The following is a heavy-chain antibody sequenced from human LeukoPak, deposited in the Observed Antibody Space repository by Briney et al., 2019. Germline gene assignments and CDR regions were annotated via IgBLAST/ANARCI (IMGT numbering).Heavy chain of an antibody. CDR3: ARGGNYFRFET. Sequence: ASVNVSSKASVYTFTNHTTSWVRQAPGQGHEWMGWISAYNDNTNYAQKLQGRVTMTTDTSTATAYMELRSLRSDGTAVYYCARGGNYFRFETWGQGTLVTVSS. J-gene: IGHJ5*02. D-gene: IGHD1-26*01. CDR2: ISAYNDNT. CDR1: VYTFTNHT. V-gene: IGHV1-18*01.